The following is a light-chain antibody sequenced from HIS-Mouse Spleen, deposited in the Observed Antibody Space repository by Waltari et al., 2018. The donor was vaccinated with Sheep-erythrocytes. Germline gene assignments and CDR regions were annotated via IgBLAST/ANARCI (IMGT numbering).Light chain of an antibody. V-gene: IGKV1-8*01. J-gene: IGKJ2*01. CDR3: QQSYSTPYT. CDR1: QGISSY. Sequence: AIRMTQSPSSLSASTGDRVTITCRASQGISSYLAWYQQTPGKAPKLLIYAASTLQSGVPSRFSGSGSGTDFTLTISSLQPEDFATYYCQQSYSTPYTFGQGTKLEIK. CDR2: AAS.